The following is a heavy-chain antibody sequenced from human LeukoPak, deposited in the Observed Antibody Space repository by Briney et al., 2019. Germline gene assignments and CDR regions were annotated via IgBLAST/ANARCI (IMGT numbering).Heavy chain of an antibody. CDR2: INRDGSTT. D-gene: IGHD3-10*01. Sequence: TGGSLRLSCAASGFTFSNYWMHWVRQVPGKGLVWVSLINRDGSTTNYADSVKGRFTISRDNAKNMLYLQMNNLRAEDTAVYYCAKDLHYGSADYWGQGTLVTVSS. CDR1: GFTFSNYW. CDR3: AKDLHYGSADY. V-gene: IGHV3-74*01. J-gene: IGHJ4*02.